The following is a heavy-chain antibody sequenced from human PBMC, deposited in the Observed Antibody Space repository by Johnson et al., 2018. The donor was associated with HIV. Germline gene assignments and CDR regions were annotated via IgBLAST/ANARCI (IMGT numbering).Heavy chain of an antibody. CDR1: GFTFSSYW. CDR2: IRYDGSNK. J-gene: IGHJ3*02. V-gene: IGHV3-30*02. D-gene: IGHD1-1*01. CDR3: ARDTGERQPAYLYAFDI. Sequence: QVQLVESGGGLVQPGGSLRLSCAASGFTFSSYWMSWVRQAPGKGLEWVAVIRYDGSNKYYADSVKGRFTISRDSSKNTLYLQMNSLIAEDTAVYYCARDTGERQPAYLYAFDIWGQGTMVTVSS.